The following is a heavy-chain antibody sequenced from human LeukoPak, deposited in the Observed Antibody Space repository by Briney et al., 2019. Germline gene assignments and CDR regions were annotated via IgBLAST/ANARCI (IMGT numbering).Heavy chain of an antibody. Sequence: PSETLSLTCAVYGGPFSGYSWTWIRNPPGKGLEGIGKINHSGSTNYNPSLKSRVTISVDTSKNQFSLKLSSVTAADTAVYYCARGRGSSWYRSSWFDPWGQGTLVTVSS. CDR2: INHSGST. D-gene: IGHD6-13*01. CDR1: GGPFSGYS. J-gene: IGHJ5*02. CDR3: ARGRGSSWYRSSWFDP. V-gene: IGHV4-34*01.